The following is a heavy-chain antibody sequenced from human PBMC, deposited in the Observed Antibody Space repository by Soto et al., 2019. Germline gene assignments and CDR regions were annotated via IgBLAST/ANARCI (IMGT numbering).Heavy chain of an antibody. CDR1: GYTFTSYG. CDR3: ARDRGYSYGHDGFDI. D-gene: IGHD5-18*01. V-gene: IGHV1-18*01. CDR2: ISVYNGNT. Sequence: EASAKVSCKASGYTFTSYGISWVRQAPGQGLEWMGWISVYNGNTNYAQKLQGRVTMTTDTSTSTAYMELRSLRSDDTAIYYCARDRGYSYGHDGFDIWGQGIMVTVSS. J-gene: IGHJ3*02.